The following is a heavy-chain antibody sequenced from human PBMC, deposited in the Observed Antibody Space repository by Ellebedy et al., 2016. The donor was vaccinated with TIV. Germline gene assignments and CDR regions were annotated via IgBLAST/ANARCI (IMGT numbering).Heavy chain of an antibody. CDR3: ARGIRMPSDY. V-gene: IGHV1-8*01. D-gene: IGHD2-15*01. Sequence: AASAKVSCKASGYTFTSYDINWVRQATGQGLEWMGWMNPDSGNTAYAQKFQGRVSMTRNTSISTAYLELSNLRSDDTAVYYCARGIRMPSDYWGQGTLVTVSS. J-gene: IGHJ4*02. CDR2: MNPDSGNT. CDR1: GYTFTSYD.